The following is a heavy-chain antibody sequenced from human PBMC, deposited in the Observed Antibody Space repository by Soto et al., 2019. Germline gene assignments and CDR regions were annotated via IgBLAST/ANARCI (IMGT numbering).Heavy chain of an antibody. CDR3: AWGDDYIWGSYLALY. V-gene: IGHV1-18*01. CDR2: ISAYNGNT. CDR1: GYTFTSYG. Sequence: GASVKVSCKASGYTFTSYGISWVRQAPGQGLEWMGWISAYNGNTNYAQKLQGRVTMTTDTSTSTAYMELRSLGSDDTAVYYCAWGDDYIWGSYLALYWGQGTLVTVSS. J-gene: IGHJ4*02. D-gene: IGHD3-16*01.